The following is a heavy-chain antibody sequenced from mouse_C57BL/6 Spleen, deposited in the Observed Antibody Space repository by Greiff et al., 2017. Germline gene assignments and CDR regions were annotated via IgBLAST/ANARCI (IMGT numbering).Heavy chain of an antibody. D-gene: IGHD1-1*01. Sequence: VQLQQPGTELVKPGASVKLSCKASGYTFTSSWMHWVKQRPGQGLEWIGNINPSNGDTNYNEKFKSKATLTVDKSSSTAYMQLSSLTSEDSAVYDCAWGYGSSYGYFDVWGTGTTVTVSS. CDR1: GYTFTSSW. CDR3: AWGYGSSYGYFDV. J-gene: IGHJ1*03. V-gene: IGHV1-53*01. CDR2: INPSNGDT.